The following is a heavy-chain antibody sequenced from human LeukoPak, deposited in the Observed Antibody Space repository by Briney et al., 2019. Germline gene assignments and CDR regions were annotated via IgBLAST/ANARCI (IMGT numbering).Heavy chain of an antibody. CDR1: GFTFSSYA. V-gene: IGHV3-23*01. Sequence: GGSLRLSCAASGFTFSSYAMSWVRQAPGKGLEWVSTISGSGGSTYYADSVKGRFTISRDNSKNTLYLQMNSLKAEDTAVYYCAKDGIRGYSYGFAYFDYWGQGTLVTVSS. CDR2: ISGSGGST. J-gene: IGHJ4*02. D-gene: IGHD5-18*01. CDR3: AKDGIRGYSYGFAYFDY.